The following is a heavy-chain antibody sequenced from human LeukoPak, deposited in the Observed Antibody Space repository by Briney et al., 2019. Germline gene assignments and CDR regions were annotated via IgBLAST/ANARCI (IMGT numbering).Heavy chain of an antibody. J-gene: IGHJ4*02. CDR2: IWEGGTNI. Sequence: TGGSLRLSCAASGFTFSIYGMRWVRQAPGKGLEWVAVIWEGGTNIRHAASVKGRFTISRHKSKNTLYRQMNRLRAEHTAVYYCARVGYNSGWYEYWGQGTLVTVAS. CDR3: ARVGYNSGWYEY. V-gene: IGHV3-33*01. D-gene: IGHD6-19*01. CDR1: GFTFSIYG.